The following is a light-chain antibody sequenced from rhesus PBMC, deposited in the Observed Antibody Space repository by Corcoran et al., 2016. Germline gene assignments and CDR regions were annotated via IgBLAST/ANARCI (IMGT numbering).Light chain of an antibody. CDR2: KAS. J-gene: IGKJ2*01. CDR3: LQYASSPYS. V-gene: IGKV1-22*01. CDR1: QSVSNW. Sequence: DIQMTQSPSSLSASVGDTVTITCRASQSVSNWLDWYQQKPGKAPKLLIYKASSFQSGVPSRFSGSGSWTDFTLTISSLQPEDFATYYCLQYASSPYSFGQGTKVDI.